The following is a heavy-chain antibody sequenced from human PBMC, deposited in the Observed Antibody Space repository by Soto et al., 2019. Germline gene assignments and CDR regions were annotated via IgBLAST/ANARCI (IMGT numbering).Heavy chain of an antibody. J-gene: IGHJ6*02. CDR3: ARDVPLNYYDGTFSYYAMDV. D-gene: IGHD3-16*01. Sequence: SVKVSCKASGGTFSSHAISWVRQATGQGLEWMGGIIPFCKAANYAQKFQGRVTITADDSTSTAYMDLYSLRSEDTAVYYCARDVPLNYYDGTFSYYAMDVWGQGTTGTGSS. CDR2: IIPFCKAA. V-gene: IGHV1-69*13. CDR1: GGTFSSHA.